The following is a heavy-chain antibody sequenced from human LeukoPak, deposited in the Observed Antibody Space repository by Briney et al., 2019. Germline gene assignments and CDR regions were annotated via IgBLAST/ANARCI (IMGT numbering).Heavy chain of an antibody. CDR2: INPNSGGT. D-gene: IGHD3-22*01. CDR1: GYTFTGYY. V-gene: IGHV1-2*02. CDR3: ARGPHYYDPPDY. J-gene: IGHJ4*02. Sequence: GASVKVSCKASGYTFTGYYMYWVRQAPGQGLEWVGWINPNSGGTNYAQKFQGRVTMTRDTSISTAYMVLSRLGSDDTAVYYCARGPHYYDPPDYWGQGTLVTVSS.